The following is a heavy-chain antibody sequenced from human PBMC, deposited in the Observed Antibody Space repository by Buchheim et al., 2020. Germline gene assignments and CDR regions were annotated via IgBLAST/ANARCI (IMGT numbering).Heavy chain of an antibody. Sequence: QVQLQQWGAGLLKPSETLSLTCAVYGGSFSGYYWSWIRQPPGKGLEWIGEINHSGSTNYNPSLKSRVTISVDTSKHQFSLKLSSVTAADTAVYYCARSCRAKRVVCRWGQGTL. CDR2: INHSGST. CDR3: ARSCRAKRVVCR. D-gene: IGHD2-8*01. CDR1: GGSFSGYY. V-gene: IGHV4-34*01. J-gene: IGHJ4*02.